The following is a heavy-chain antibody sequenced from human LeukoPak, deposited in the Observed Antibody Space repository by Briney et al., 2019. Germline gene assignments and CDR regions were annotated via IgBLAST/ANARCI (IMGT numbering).Heavy chain of an antibody. Sequence: GRSLRLSCAASGFTFSSYGMHWVRQAPSKGLEWVAVISYDGSNKYYADSVKGRFTISRDNSKNTLYLQMNSLRAEDTAVYYCAKDEGLEGAIRGPMDVWGQGTTVTVSS. CDR1: GFTFSSYG. CDR2: ISYDGSNK. J-gene: IGHJ6*02. D-gene: IGHD1-26*01. CDR3: AKDEGLEGAIRGPMDV. V-gene: IGHV3-30*18.